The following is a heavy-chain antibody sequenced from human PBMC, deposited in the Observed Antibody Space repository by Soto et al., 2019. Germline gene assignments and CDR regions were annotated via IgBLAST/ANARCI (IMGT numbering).Heavy chain of an antibody. CDR1: GFTFSSYA. D-gene: IGHD3-10*01. V-gene: IGHV3-30-3*01. Sequence: GGSLRLSCAASGFTFSSYAMHWVRQAPGKGLEWVAVISYDGSNKYYADSVKGRFTISRDNSKNTLYLQMNSLRAEDTAVYYCAREGITMVRVVIGSYYYGMDVWGQGTTVTVSS. CDR3: AREGITMVRVVIGSYYYGMDV. CDR2: ISYDGSNK. J-gene: IGHJ6*02.